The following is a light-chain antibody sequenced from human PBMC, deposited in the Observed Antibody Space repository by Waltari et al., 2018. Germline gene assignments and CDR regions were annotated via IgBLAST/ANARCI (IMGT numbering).Light chain of an antibody. CDR1: QSVLYSSNKKNF. J-gene: IGKJ1*01. CDR3: QQYYSTPWT. CDR2: WAS. V-gene: IGKV4-1*01. Sequence: IAITHSPDSLSVSLGEKGTINCQSSQSVLYSSNKKNFLAWHQQKPGQPPKLLISWASARQSGVPDRFSGSGSGTDFTLTISSLQAEDVEVYYCQQYYSTPWTFGQGTKVETK.